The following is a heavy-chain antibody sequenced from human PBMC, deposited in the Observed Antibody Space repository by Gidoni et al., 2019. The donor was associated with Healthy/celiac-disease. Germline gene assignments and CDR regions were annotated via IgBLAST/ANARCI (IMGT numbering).Heavy chain of an antibody. CDR1: GFTFDDYA. J-gene: IGHJ4*02. CDR3: AKSAYDSSGYYYVAFDY. D-gene: IGHD3-22*01. CDR2: ISWDGGST. Sequence: EVQLVESGGVVVQPGGSLRLSCAASGFTFDDYAMHWVRQAPGKGLEWVSLISWDGGSTYYADSVKGRFTISRDNSKNSLYLQMNSLRAEDTALYYCAKSAYDSSGYYYVAFDYWGQGTLVTVSS. V-gene: IGHV3-43D*03.